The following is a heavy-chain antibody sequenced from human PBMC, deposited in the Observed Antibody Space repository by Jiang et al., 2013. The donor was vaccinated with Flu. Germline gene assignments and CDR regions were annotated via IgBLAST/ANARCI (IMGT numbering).Heavy chain of an antibody. V-gene: IGHV1-46*03. CDR2: INPSGGST. J-gene: IGHJ6*02. CDR1: GYTFTSYY. D-gene: IGHD3-10*01. CDR3: ARELTARGLYYYYGMDV. Sequence: VQLVESGAEVKKPGASVKVSCKASGYTFTSYYMHWVRQAPGQGLEWMGIINPSGGSTSYAQKFQGRVTMTRDTSTSTVYMELSSLRSEDTAVYYCARELTARGLYYYYGMDVWGQGPRSPSP.